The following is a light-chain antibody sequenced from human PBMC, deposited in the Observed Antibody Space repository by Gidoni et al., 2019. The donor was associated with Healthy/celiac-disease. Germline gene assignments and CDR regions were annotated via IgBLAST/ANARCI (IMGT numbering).Light chain of an antibody. CDR2: DAS. CDR3: QQRSNWPT. J-gene: IGKJ4*01. Sequence: PATLSSSPGERATRSGSASQSVSSFVACYQQKPGQARSLLIYDASSRATSIPAICSGSGAAKDFTTTSSILEPEDFAVYYRQQRSNWPTFGGGTKVEIK. CDR1: QSVSSF. V-gene: IGKV3-11*01.